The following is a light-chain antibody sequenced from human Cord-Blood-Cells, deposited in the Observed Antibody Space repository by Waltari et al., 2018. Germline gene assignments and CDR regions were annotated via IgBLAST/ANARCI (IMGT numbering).Light chain of an antibody. J-gene: IGKJ3*01. V-gene: IGKV4-1*01. CDR1: QSVLYSSNNKNY. CDR3: QQYYSTPFT. CDR2: WAS. Sequence: DIVMTQSPDSLAVSLGERATINCKSSQSVLYSSNNKNYLAGYQQKPGQPPKLLIYWASTRESGVPDRFSGSGSETDFTLTISSLQAEDVAVYYCQQYYSTPFTFGPGTKVDIK.